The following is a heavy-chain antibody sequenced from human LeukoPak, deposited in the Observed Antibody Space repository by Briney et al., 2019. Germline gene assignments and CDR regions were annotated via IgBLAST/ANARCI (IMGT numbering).Heavy chain of an antibody. CDR1: GYTFTSYG. CDR3: ARFSPEVGALIYGMDV. D-gene: IGHD1-26*01. V-gene: IGHV1-18*01. CDR2: LSAYNGNT. J-gene: IGHJ6*02. Sequence: ASVKVSCKASGYTFTSYGISWVRQAPGQGLEWMGWLSAYNGNTNYAQKFQGRVTMTTDTSTSTAYMELRSLRSDDTAVYYCARFSPEVGALIYGMDVWGQGTTVTVSS.